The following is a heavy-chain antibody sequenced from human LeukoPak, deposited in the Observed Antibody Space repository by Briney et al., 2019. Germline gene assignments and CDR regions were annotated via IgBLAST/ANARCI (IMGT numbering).Heavy chain of an antibody. CDR1: GYTFTSYD. CDR2: MNPNSGNT. V-gene: IGHV1-8*01. J-gene: IGHJ5*02. Sequence: ASVKVSCKAPGYTFTSYDINWVRQATGQGLEWMGWMNPNSGNTGYAQKFQGRVTMTRNTSISTAYMELSSLRSEDPAVYNGARGNLLFGVGLNWFDPWGQGTLVTVSS. D-gene: IGHD3-3*01. CDR3: ARGNLLFGVGLNWFDP.